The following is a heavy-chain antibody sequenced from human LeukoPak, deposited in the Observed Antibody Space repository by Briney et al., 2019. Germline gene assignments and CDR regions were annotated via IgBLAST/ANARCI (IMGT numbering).Heavy chain of an antibody. V-gene: IGHV3-53*01. J-gene: IGHJ4*02. CDR2: IYSGGST. CDR3: YCGSGSSFDY. CDR1: GFIVSSTY. Sequence: GGSLRLSCAASGFIVSSTYMNWVRQAPGKGLEWVSVIYSGGSTYYADSAKGRFTISRDKSRDTLYLQMNSLRAEDTAVYYCYCGSGSSFDYWGQGTLVTVSS. D-gene: IGHD3-10*01.